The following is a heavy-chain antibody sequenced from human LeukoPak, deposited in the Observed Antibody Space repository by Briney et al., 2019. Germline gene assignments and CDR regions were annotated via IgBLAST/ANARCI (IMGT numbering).Heavy chain of an antibody. CDR1: GGSISSGGYY. D-gene: IGHD2-2*01. CDR3: ARGSSNLGDY. Sequence: SQTLSLTCTVSGGSISSGGYYWSWIRQPPGKGLEWIGYIYHSGSTYYNPSLKSRVTISVDRSKNQFSLKLSSVTAADTAVYYCARGSSNLGDYWGQGTLVTVSS. V-gene: IGHV4-30-2*01. CDR2: IYHSGST. J-gene: IGHJ4*02.